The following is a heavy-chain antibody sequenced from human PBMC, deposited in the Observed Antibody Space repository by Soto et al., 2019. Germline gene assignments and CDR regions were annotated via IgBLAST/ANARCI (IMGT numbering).Heavy chain of an antibody. D-gene: IGHD2-8*02. V-gene: IGHV3-23*01. CDR1: GFTFTGYA. J-gene: IGHJ4*02. CDR3: AKSYTDYWSHVAR. CDR2: ISNSGDNT. Sequence: GGSMRLSCATSGFTFTGYALSWVRQAPGKGLEWVSTISNSGDNTYYAASVRGRFTISRDLSQHTVSLQMHSLPAEDTAIYYCAKSYTDYWSHVARWGRGPLVTVSS.